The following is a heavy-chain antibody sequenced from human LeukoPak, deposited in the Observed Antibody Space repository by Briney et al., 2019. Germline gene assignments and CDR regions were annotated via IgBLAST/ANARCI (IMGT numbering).Heavy chain of an antibody. CDR2: ITPIFGTA. CDR3: AGGSSSTRYEIYAVY. J-gene: IGHJ4*02. CDR1: GGTFSSYA. V-gene: IGHV1-69*01. D-gene: IGHD2-2*01. Sequence: SVKVSCKASGGTFSSYAISWVRQAPGQGLEWMGGITPIFGTANYAQKFQGRVTITADESTSTAYMELSSLRSEDTAVYYCAGGSSSTRYEIYAVYWGQGTLVTVSS.